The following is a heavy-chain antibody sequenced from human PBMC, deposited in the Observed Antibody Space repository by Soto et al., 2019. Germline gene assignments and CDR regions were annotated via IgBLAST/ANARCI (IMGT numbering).Heavy chain of an antibody. D-gene: IGHD1-26*01. Sequence: QVQPVQSGAEVKKPGSSVKVSCKASGGTFSSYAISWVRQAPGQGLEWVGGIIPIYGTANYAQKLQGSVTITADESTSTAYMELSSLGPEDTAVYYCARDPVGSPKDQRWFDPWDQGSLVTVSS. V-gene: IGHV1-69*01. CDR1: GGTFSSYA. CDR2: IIPIYGTA. CDR3: ARDPVGSPKDQRWFDP. J-gene: IGHJ5*02.